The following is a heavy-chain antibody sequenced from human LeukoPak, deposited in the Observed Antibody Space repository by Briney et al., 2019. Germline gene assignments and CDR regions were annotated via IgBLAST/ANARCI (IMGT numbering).Heavy chain of an antibody. Sequence: GASVKVSCKASGYTFTSHSLHWVRQAPGQGLEWMGVISPGGGRITYSQKFQGGVTLTSDPPTSTVFMDLRGLRSEHTAVFYCARQQEVTADSFYYAMDVWGQGTTVTVSS. V-gene: IGHV1-46*01. D-gene: IGHD2-15*01. J-gene: IGHJ6*02. CDR3: ARQQEVTADSFYYAMDV. CDR2: ISPGGGRI. CDR1: GYTFTSHS.